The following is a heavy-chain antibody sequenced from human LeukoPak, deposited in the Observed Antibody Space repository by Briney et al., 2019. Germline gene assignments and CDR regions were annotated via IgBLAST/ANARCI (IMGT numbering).Heavy chain of an antibody. CDR2: IYYSGST. CDR1: GGSIRRSSYY. V-gene: IGHV4-30-4*01. CDR3: ARSTQLLWFGESYPYYFDY. Sequence: SETLSLTCTVSGGSIRRSSYYWSWIRQPPGKGLEWIGYIYYSGSTYYNPSLKSRVTISVDTSKNQFSLKLSSVTAADTAVYYCARSTQLLWFGESYPYYFDYWGQGTLVTVSS. D-gene: IGHD3-10*01. J-gene: IGHJ4*02.